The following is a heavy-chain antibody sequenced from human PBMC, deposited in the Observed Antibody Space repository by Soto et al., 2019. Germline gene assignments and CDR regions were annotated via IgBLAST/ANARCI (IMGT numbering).Heavy chain of an antibody. Sequence: PGGSLRLSCTASRFTFSNFVMYWVRQAPGKGPEWVSVISAGGDTTHYADPVKGRFTVSRDNSENTLYLQMSSLRAEDTATYYCCSEHFDNWGQGTLVTVSS. V-gene: IGHV3-23*01. J-gene: IGHJ4*02. CDR2: ISAGGDTT. CDR3: CSEHFDN. D-gene: IGHD3-10*02. CDR1: RFTFSNFV.